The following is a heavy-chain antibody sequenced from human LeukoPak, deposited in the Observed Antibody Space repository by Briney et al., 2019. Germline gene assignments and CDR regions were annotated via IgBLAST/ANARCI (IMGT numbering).Heavy chain of an antibody. J-gene: IGHJ4*02. CDR2: IIPILGIA. CDR3: ARDRPVDTASNFDY. V-gene: IGHV1-69*04. CDR1: GGTFSSYA. Sequence: GASVKVSCKASGGTFSSYAISWVRQAPGQGLEWMGRIIPILGIANYAQKFQGRVTITADKSTSTAYMELSSLRSEDTAVYYCARDRPVDTASNFDYWGQGTLVTVSS. D-gene: IGHD5-18*01.